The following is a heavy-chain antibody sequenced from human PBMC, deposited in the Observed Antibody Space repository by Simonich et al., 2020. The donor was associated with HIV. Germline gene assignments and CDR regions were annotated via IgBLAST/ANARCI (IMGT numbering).Heavy chain of an antibody. D-gene: IGHD6-13*01. J-gene: IGHJ4*02. V-gene: IGHV4-4*02. CDR1: GGSISSSNW. CDR3: ARDEARIAAAGTQD. Sequence: QVQLQESGPGLVKPSGTLSLTCAVSGGSISSSNWWSGVRQPPGKGLEGIGEIYHSGSNNYNPSLKSRVTISVDKSKNQFSLKLSSVTAADTAVYYCARDEARIAAAGTQDWGQGTLVTVSS. CDR2: IYHSGSN.